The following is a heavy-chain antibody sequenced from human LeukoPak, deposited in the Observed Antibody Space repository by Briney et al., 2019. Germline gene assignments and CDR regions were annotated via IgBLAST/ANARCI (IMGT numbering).Heavy chain of an antibody. CDR2: IIPIFGTA. J-gene: IGHJ4*02. CDR3: ASSPGERRGYSGIDDNCFDY. D-gene: IGHD5-12*01. CDR1: GGTFSSYA. V-gene: IGHV1-69*13. Sequence: ASVKVSCKASGGTFSSYAISWVRQAPGQGLEWMGGIIPIFGTANYAQKFQGRVTITADESTSTAYMELSSLRSEDTAVYYCASSPGERRGYSGIDDNCFDYWGQGTLVTVSS.